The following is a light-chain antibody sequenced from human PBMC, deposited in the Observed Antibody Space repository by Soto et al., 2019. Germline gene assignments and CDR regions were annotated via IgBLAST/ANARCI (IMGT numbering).Light chain of an antibody. J-gene: IGKJ4*02. CDR2: GAS. CDR3: QQYGTSGVT. CDR1: QSVSSSY. Sequence: EIVLTQSPGTLSLSPGERATLSCRASQSVSSSYLAWYQQKPGQAPRLLIYGASSRATGIPDRFSGSGSGTDFTLTISRLEPEECAVYYCQQYGTSGVTFGGGTKVEIK. V-gene: IGKV3-20*01.